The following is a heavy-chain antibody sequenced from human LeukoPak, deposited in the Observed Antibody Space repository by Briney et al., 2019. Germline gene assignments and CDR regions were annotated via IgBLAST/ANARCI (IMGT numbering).Heavy chain of an antibody. CDR3: ARAERLLHDAFDI. V-gene: IGHV4-39*01. J-gene: IGHJ3*02. CDR2: IYYSGST. Sequence: SETLSLTCTVSGGSISSSSYYWGWIRQPPGKGLEWIGSIYYSGSTYYNPSLKSRVTISVDTSKNQFSLKLSSVTAADTAVYYCARAERLLHDAFDIWGQGTMVTVSS. D-gene: IGHD3-3*01. CDR1: GGSISSSSYY.